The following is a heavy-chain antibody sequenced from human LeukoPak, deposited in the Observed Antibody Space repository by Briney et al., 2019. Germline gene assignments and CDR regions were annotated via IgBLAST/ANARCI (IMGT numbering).Heavy chain of an antibody. V-gene: IGHV1-8*02. CDR2: MDPNRGNT. CDR3: ARGLSRCSSGNCYEPNWLDS. CDR1: GYIFTSFD. D-gene: IGHD2-2*01. Sequence: ASVKVPCKASGYIFTSFDINWVRQAPGQGLEWMGWMDPNRGNTGYAPKFQGRVTMARSTSVTTAYMELSSLTSEDTAVYYCARGLSRCSSGNCYEPNWLDSWGQGTLVTVSS. J-gene: IGHJ5*01.